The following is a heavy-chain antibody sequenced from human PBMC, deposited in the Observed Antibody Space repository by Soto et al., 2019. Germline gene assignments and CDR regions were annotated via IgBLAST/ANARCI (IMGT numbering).Heavy chain of an antibody. CDR2: ISGSGHST. CDR3: AEDKYDILTGYSIPNWFDP. J-gene: IGHJ5*02. D-gene: IGHD3-9*01. Sequence: PGGSLRLSCAVSGFTFSSYAMTWVRQAPGKGLEWVSGISGSGHSTYHADSVKGRFTISRDNSNNTLYLQMNSLRAEDTAVYYCAEDKYDILTGYSIPNWFDPWGQGTLVTVSS. V-gene: IGHV3-23*01. CDR1: GFTFSSYA.